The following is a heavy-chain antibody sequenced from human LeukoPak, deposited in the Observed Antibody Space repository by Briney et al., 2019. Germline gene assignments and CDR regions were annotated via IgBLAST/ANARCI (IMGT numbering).Heavy chain of an antibody. V-gene: IGHV4-31*03. D-gene: IGHD2-15*01. CDR1: GGSISSGGYY. CDR2: IYYSGST. CDR3: ASNGYCSGGSCYLNFDY. J-gene: IGHJ4*02. Sequence: PSQTLSLTCTVSGGSISSGGYYWSWIRQHPGKGLEWIVYIYYSGSTYYNPSLKSRVTISVDTSKNQFSLKLSSVTAADTAVYYCASNGYCSGGSCYLNFDYWGQGTLVTVSS.